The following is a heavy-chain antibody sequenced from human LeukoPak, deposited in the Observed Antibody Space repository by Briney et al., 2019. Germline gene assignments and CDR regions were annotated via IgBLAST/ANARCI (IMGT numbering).Heavy chain of an antibody. J-gene: IGHJ4*02. V-gene: IGHV3-23*01. D-gene: IGHD1-26*01. CDR3: ARDGYSAIDY. Sequence: PGGSLRLSCAASGFTFSSYAMSWVRQAPGKGLEWVSSISGSDGTTYYADSVKGRFTISRDNSKYTLSLQMNSLRTEDTAVYYCARDGYSAIDYWGQGTLVTVSS. CDR1: GFTFSSYA. CDR2: ISGSDGTT.